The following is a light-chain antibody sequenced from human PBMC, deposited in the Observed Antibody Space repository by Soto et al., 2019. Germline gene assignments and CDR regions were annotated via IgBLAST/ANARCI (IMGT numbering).Light chain of an antibody. V-gene: IGKV3-20*01. Sequence: LVLPPSPGTLPLSPGSRSHPSCRASQSVSSSYLAWYQQKPGQAPRLLIYGASSRATGIPDRFSGSGSGTEFTLTISSPQSEDFAVYYCQQYNNWPRTFGQGTKVDIK. CDR1: QSVSSSY. CDR3: QQYNNWPRT. J-gene: IGKJ1*01. CDR2: GAS.